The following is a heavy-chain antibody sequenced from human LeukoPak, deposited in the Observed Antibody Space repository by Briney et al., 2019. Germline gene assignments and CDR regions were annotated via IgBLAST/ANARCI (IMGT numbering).Heavy chain of an antibody. V-gene: IGHV4-59*01. CDR3: AGGGYCTTGSCFAPLFDY. Sequence: SETLSLTCTVSGGSISTYYWNWIRQPPGKGLEWIGYIYYSGSTNYNPSLKSRVTISVDTSKNQFSLKLSSVTAADTAMYYCAGGGYCTTGSCFAPLFDYWGQGTLVTVSS. D-gene: IGHD2-2*01. J-gene: IGHJ4*02. CDR2: IYYSGST. CDR1: GGSISTYY.